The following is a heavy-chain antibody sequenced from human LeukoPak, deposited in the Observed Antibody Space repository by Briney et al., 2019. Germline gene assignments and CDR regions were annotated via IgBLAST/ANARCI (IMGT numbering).Heavy chain of an antibody. Sequence: GGSLRLSCAASGFTFDDYAMHWVRQAPGKGLEWASGISWNSGNINYADSVKGRFTISRDNAKNSLYLQMNSLRAEDTALYYCAKDCPGSSSFDYWGQGTLVTVSS. CDR3: AKDCPGSSSFDY. CDR2: ISWNSGNI. D-gene: IGHD6-6*01. CDR1: GFTFDDYA. V-gene: IGHV3-9*01. J-gene: IGHJ4*02.